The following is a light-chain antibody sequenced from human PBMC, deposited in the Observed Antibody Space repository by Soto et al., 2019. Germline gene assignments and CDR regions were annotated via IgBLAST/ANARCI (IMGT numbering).Light chain of an antibody. J-gene: IGKJ5*01. Sequence: ESVLTQSPATLSLSTGERATLSCGASQSVSSSYLAWYQQKPGLAPRLLIYDASSRATGIPDRFSGSGSGTDFTLTISRLEPEDFAVHYCQQYGSSPITFGPGTRLEIK. V-gene: IGKV3D-20*01. CDR2: DAS. CDR1: QSVSSSY. CDR3: QQYGSSPIT.